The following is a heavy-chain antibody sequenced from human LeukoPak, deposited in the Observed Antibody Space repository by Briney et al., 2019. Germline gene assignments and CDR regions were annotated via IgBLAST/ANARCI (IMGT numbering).Heavy chain of an antibody. D-gene: IGHD1-26*01. V-gene: IGHV3-74*01. Sequence: GGSLRLSCAASGFTFSSHWMHWVRQVPGKGLVWVSRINIDGSSISYADAVKGRFIISRDNAKNTLYLQMNSLRAEDTAAYYCARSWDVDYWGQGTLVTVSS. CDR3: ARSWDVDY. CDR2: INIDGSSI. J-gene: IGHJ4*02. CDR1: GFTFSSHW.